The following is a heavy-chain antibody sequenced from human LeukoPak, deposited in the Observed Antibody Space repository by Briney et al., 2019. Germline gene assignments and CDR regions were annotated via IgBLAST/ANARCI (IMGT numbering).Heavy chain of an antibody. CDR1: GGSFSGYY. J-gene: IGHJ4*02. CDR3: ARDRETSGYCSSTSCPPGFDY. CDR2: INHSGST. V-gene: IGHV4-34*01. Sequence: KPSETLSLTCAVYGGSFSGYYWSWIRQPPGKGLEWIGEINHSGSTYYNPSLKSRVTISVDTSKNQFSLKLSSVTAADTAVYYCARDRETSGYCSSTSCPPGFDYWGQGTLVTVSS. D-gene: IGHD2-2*03.